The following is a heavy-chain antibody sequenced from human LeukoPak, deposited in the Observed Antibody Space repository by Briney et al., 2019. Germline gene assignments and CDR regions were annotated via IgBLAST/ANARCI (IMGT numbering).Heavy chain of an antibody. J-gene: IGHJ4*02. Sequence: GGSLGLSCAASGFTFSSYSMNWVRQAPGKGLEWVSSISSSSSYIYYADSVKGRFTISRDNAKNSLYLQMNSLRAEDTAVYYCAYSSGSSLFDYWGQGTLVTVSS. V-gene: IGHV3-21*01. D-gene: IGHD3-10*01. CDR3: AYSSGSSLFDY. CDR1: GFTFSSYS. CDR2: ISSSSSYI.